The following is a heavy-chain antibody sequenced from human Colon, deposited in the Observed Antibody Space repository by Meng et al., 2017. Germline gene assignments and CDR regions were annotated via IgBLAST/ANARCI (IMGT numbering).Heavy chain of an antibody. V-gene: IGHV5-51*04. Sequence: GESLKTPRKGSGYSFTSYWIGRVRQMPGKGPEWMGINYPGDSDTRYSPSVQGQITIPADKPVSTTYLQWSSLKASDTAMYYCARSLLDLGTFNGEDDEYYFDYWGQGTLVTVSS. CDR3: ARSLLDLGTFNGEDDEYYFDY. J-gene: IGHJ4*02. CDR1: GYSFTSYW. D-gene: IGHD3-10*01. CDR2: NYPGDSDT.